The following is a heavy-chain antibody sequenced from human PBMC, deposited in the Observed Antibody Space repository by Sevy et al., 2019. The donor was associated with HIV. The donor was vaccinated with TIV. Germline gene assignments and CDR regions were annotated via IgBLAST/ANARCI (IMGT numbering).Heavy chain of an antibody. CDR3: ARGPEYPLLGGMDV. Sequence: GGSLRLSCAASGFTVSSNYMSWVRQAPGKGLEWVSVIYSGGSTYYADSVKGRFTISRDNSKNTPYLQMNSLRAEDTAVYYCARGPEYPLLGGMDVWGQGTTVTVSS. D-gene: IGHD2-15*01. J-gene: IGHJ6*02. CDR1: GFTVSSNY. CDR2: IYSGGST. V-gene: IGHV3-53*01.